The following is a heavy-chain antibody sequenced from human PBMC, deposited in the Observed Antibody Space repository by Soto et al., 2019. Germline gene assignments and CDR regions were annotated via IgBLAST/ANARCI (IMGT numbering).Heavy chain of an antibody. D-gene: IGHD4-17*01. CDR1: GFIFSSYT. V-gene: IGHV3-21*01. J-gene: IGHJ4*02. CDR2: ISSSSSNI. Sequence: EVQLVDSGGGLVKPGGSLRLSCAASGFIFSSYTVTWVRQAPGKGLEWVSSISSSSSNIEYADSVKGRFSVSRDNANNSLFLQINSLRAEDTAVYYCAREDYAGASPRFDYWGLGALVTVSS. CDR3: AREDYAGASPRFDY.